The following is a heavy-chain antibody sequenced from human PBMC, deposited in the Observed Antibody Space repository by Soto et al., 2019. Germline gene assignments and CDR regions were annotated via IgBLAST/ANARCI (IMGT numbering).Heavy chain of an antibody. V-gene: IGHV3-21*02. Sequence: EVQLVESGGGLVAPGGSPRLSCVASGFTLTAYTMNWVRQAPGTGLEWVSSINGRSNYKYYSDSVKGRFTISRDNTQNSLFLQMSRLGPEDTATYYCVREDGVVGVSSAFDSWGQGTLVTVSS. CDR2: INGRSNYK. CDR1: GFTLTAYT. J-gene: IGHJ4*02. D-gene: IGHD1-26*01. CDR3: VREDGVVGVSSAFDS.